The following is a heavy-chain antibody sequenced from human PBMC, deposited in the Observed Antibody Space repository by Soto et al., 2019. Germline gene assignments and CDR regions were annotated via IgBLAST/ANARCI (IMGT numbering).Heavy chain of an antibody. CDR1: GFTFSSYG. D-gene: IGHD2-21*01. V-gene: IGHV3-33*01. CDR2: IWYDGSNK. CDR3: ARNNKLGWYASAFDI. Sequence: QVQLVESGGGVVQPGRSLRLSCAAPGFTFSSYGMHWVRQAPGKGLEWVAVIWYDGSNKYYADSVKGRFTISRDNSKNTLYLQMNSLRAEDTAMYYCARNNKLGWYASAFDIWGQGTMVTVSS. J-gene: IGHJ3*02.